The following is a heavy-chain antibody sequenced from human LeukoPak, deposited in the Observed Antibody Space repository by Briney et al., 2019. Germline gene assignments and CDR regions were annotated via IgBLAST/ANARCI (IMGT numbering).Heavy chain of an antibody. CDR2: ISSSSSYI. J-gene: IGHJ4*02. V-gene: IGHV3-21*01. D-gene: IGHD6-13*01. Sequence: GGSLRLSCAASGFTFSGYTVNWVRQAPGKGLEWVSYISSSSSYIYYADSVKGRFTISRDNAKNSLYLQMNSLRVEDTAVYYCAREHGLSSSWYYWGQGTLVTVSS. CDR1: GFTFSGYT. CDR3: AREHGLSSSWYY.